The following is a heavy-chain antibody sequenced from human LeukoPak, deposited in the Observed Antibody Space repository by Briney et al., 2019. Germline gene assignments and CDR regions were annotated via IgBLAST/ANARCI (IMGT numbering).Heavy chain of an antibody. CDR2: INSDGSNT. V-gene: IGHV3-74*01. D-gene: IGHD3/OR15-3a*01. CDR1: GFTFSRPL. Sequence: GGSLRLSCAACGFTFSRPLMHLVRQAPGKGLVLVSRINSDGSNTNYADSVKGRFTISRDNAMNTLYLQMNSLRAEDTAVYYCARGLGTGYNVGGYWGQGTLVTVSS. CDR3: ARGLGTGYNVGGY. J-gene: IGHJ4*02.